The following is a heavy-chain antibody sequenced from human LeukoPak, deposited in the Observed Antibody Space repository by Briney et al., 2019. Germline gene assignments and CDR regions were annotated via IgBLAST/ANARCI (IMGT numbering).Heavy chain of an antibody. CDR2: IKEAGSEK. Sequence: GGSLRLSCAASGFTFSNYWMSWVRQAPGKGLEFMANIKEAGSEKYYVDSVEGRFTISRDNDKNLVHLQMNSLRAEDTAVYYCARGGGMRSWYDFDYWGQGTLVTVSS. CDR1: GFTFSNYW. D-gene: IGHD6-13*01. CDR3: ARGGGMRSWYDFDY. J-gene: IGHJ4*02. V-gene: IGHV3-7*04.